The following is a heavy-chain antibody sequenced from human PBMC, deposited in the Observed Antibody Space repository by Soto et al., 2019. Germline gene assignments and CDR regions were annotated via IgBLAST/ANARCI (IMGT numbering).Heavy chain of an antibody. Sequence: QSGGSLRLSCAASGFTFSSYGMHWVRQAPGKGLEWVAVIWYDGSNKYYADSVKGRFTISRDNSKNTLYLQMNSLRAEDTAVYYCARDSDGVVATSGDFDPWGQGTLVTVSS. CDR2: IWYDGSNK. V-gene: IGHV3-33*01. J-gene: IGHJ5*02. CDR3: ARDSDGVVATSGDFDP. CDR1: GFTFSSYG. D-gene: IGHD5-12*01.